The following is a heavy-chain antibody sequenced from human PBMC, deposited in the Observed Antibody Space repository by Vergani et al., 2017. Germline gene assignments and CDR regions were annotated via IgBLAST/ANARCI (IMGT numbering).Heavy chain of an antibody. D-gene: IGHD3-3*01. CDR1: GGSVSSGSYY. CDR2: IYYSGST. Sequence: QVQLQESGPGLVKPSETLSLTCTVSGGSVSSGSYYWSWIRQPPGKGLEWIGYIYYSGSTNYNPSLKSRVTISVDTSKNQFSLKLSSVTAADTAVEYCAEHETYYGVWSGRRGPPSWFDPWGQGTLVTVSS. J-gene: IGHJ5*02. V-gene: IGHV4-61*01. CDR3: AEHETYYGVWSGRRGPPSWFDP.